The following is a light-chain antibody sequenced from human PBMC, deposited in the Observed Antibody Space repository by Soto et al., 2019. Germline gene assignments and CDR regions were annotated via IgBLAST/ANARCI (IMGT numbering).Light chain of an antibody. J-gene: IGKJ4*01. V-gene: IGKV3D-15*01. Sequence: EIVLTQSPATLSVSPGERATLSCRASQNVGSNLAWYQQKPGQAPRLLISGASTRASGIPARFSGSGSGTEFTLAISSLQSEDFAVYYCQQYNNWPPLTFGGGTKVEIK. CDR1: QNVGSN. CDR2: GAS. CDR3: QQYNNWPPLT.